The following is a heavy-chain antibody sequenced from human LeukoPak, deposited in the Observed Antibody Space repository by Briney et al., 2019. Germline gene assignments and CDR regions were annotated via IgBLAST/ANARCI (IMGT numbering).Heavy chain of an antibody. D-gene: IGHD6-19*01. V-gene: IGHV5-51*01. J-gene: IGHJ4*02. CDR1: GYSFTSYW. Sequence: GESLKISCKGSGYSFTSYWIGWVRQMPGKGLEWMGTIYPGDSDTRYSPSFQGQVTISADKSISTAYLQWSSLKASDTAMYYCARHLGARQVAGDFDYWGQGTLVTVSS. CDR3: ARHLGARQVAGDFDY. CDR2: IYPGDSDT.